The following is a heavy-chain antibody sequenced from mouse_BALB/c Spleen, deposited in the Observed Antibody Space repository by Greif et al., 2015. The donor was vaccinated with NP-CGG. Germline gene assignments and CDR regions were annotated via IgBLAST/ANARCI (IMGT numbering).Heavy chain of an antibody. Sequence: VQLQQSGAELVKPGASVKLSCKASGYTFTSYYMYWVKQRPGQGLAWIGEINPSNGGTNFNEKFKSKATLTVDKSSTTAYMQLSSPTSEDSAVYYCSRSGYGNYFDYWGQGTTLTVSS. V-gene: IGHV1S81*02. CDR1: GYTFTSYY. J-gene: IGHJ2*01. CDR2: INPSNGGT. CDR3: SRSGYGNYFDY. D-gene: IGHD2-10*02.